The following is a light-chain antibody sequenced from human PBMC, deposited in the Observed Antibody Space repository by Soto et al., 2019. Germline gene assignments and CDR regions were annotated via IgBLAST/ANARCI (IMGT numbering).Light chain of an antibody. CDR2: EVG. V-gene: IGLV2-23*02. CDR3: CSYTGSSKV. Sequence: QSALTQPASVSGSPGQSITISCTGSSSDVGNYNYVSWYRQDPGKAPQLMIYEVGKRPSGVSNRFSGSKSGNTASLTISGLQAEDEADYYCCSYTGSSKVFGGGTKLTV. CDR1: SSDVGNYNY. J-gene: IGLJ3*02.